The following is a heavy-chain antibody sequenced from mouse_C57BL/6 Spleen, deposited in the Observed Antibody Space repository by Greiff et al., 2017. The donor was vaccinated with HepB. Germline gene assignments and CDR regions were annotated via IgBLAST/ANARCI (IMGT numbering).Heavy chain of an antibody. CDR2: ISYDGSN. D-gene: IGHD2-2*01. J-gene: IGHJ2*01. V-gene: IGHV3-6*01. CDR3: ARERRLPYYFDY. Sequence: DVKLQESGPGLVKPSQSLSLTCSVTGYSITSGYYWNWIRQFPGNKLEWMGYISYDGSNNYNPSLKNRISITRDTSKNQFFLKLNSVTTEDTATYYCARERRLPYYFDYWGQGTTLTVSS. CDR1: GYSITSGYY.